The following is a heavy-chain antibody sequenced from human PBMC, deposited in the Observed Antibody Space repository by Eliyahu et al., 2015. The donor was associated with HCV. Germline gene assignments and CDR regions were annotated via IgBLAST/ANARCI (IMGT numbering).Heavy chain of an antibody. CDR1: GFTLDDYV. CDR2: INWNGVST. D-gene: IGHD6-19*01. Sequence: EVQLVESGGDVVRPGGSLRLSCAAXGFTLDDYVMHWARQAPGKGLEWVSGINWNGVSTDYADSVKGRFTITRDNARNSLYLQMDSLGPEDTALYYCVRGTYSSSQFRRADYWGQGTLVTVSS. V-gene: IGHV3-20*04. J-gene: IGHJ4*02. CDR3: VRGTYSSSQFRRADY.